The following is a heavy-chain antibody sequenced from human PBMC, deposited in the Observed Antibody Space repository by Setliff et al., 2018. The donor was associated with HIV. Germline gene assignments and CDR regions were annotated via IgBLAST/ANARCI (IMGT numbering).Heavy chain of an antibody. J-gene: IGHJ4*02. CDR2: IVPIFGTA. V-gene: IGHV1-69*13. D-gene: IGHD2-21*02. CDR3: AEGGLGGGDYYFDL. Sequence: SVKVSCKSSGGTFSSYAVSYLRQAPGQGLEWMGGIVPIFGTANYAQKFQGRVTITADESTSTAYMELKSLRSEDTAVYYCAEGGLGGGDYYFDLWGQGTLVTVSS. CDR1: GGTFSSYA.